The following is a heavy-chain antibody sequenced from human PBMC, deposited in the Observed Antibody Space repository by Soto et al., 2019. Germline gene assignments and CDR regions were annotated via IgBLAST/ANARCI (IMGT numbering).Heavy chain of an antibody. CDR1: GFNFSSYV. V-gene: IGHV3-33*01. Sequence: QVQLVESGGGVVQPGRSLRLSCAASGFNFSSYVMHWVRQAPGKGLEWVAVIWYDGGNKYYADSVKGRFTISRDNSKNTLYLQMNVQRGEDTAVYYCARDGQWLPRDGLRSSYYFDYWGQGTLVTVSS. CDR2: IWYDGGNK. J-gene: IGHJ4*02. CDR3: ARDGQWLPRDGLRSSYYFDY. D-gene: IGHD6-19*01.